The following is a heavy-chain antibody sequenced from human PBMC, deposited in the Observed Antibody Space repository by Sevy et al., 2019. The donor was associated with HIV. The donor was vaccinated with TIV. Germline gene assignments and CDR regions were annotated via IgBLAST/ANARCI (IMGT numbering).Heavy chain of an antibody. D-gene: IGHD5-18*01. CDR2: IRTKPNNYAI. V-gene: IGHV3-73*01. CDR3: TCGYGRFDY. J-gene: IGHJ4*02. CDR1: GFTFSGAG. Sequence: GGSLRLSCAASGFTFSGAGFHWVRQTSGKGLEWIGRIRTKPNNYAIAYSASMKGRFAISRDDSKNTTYLQLNTLKTEDTAVYYCTCGYGRFDYWGQGTLVTVSS.